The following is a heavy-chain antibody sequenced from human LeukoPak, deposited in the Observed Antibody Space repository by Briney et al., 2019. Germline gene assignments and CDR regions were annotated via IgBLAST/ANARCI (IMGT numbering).Heavy chain of an antibody. D-gene: IGHD6-19*01. CDR3: AKDQALFLTGCSSGWYDY. CDR1: GFTFSSYG. V-gene: IGHV3-30*18. CDR2: ISYDGSNK. J-gene: IGHJ4*02. Sequence: GGSLRLSCAASGFTFSSYGMHWVRQAPGKGLEWVAVISYDGSNKYYADSVKGRFTISRDNSKNTLYLQMNSLRAEDTAVYYCAKDQALFLTGCSSGWYDYWGQGTLVTVSS.